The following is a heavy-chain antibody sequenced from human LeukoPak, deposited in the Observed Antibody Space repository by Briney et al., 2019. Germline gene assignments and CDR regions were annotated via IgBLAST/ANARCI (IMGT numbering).Heavy chain of an antibody. D-gene: IGHD2-2*01. Sequence: GGSLRLSCAASGFTFSSYGMHWVRQAPGKGLEWVAFIRYDGSNKYYADSVKGRFTISRDNSKNTLYLQMNSLRAEDTAVYYCAKLPAATEYDFDYWGQGTLVTVSS. CDR1: GFTFSSYG. CDR3: AKLPAATEYDFDY. J-gene: IGHJ4*02. V-gene: IGHV3-30*02. CDR2: IRYDGSNK.